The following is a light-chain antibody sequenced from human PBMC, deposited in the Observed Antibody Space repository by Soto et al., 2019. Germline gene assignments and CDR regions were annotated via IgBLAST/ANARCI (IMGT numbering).Light chain of an antibody. CDR1: QSVGSN. V-gene: IGKV3-15*01. Sequence: EIVLTQSPATLSVSPGERATLSCRASQSVGSNLAWYQQNPGQAPRVLIYDASTRATGIPARFSGSGSGTEFTLTISSLQSEDFAVYHCQHYNNWPPTWTFGQGTKVEVK. J-gene: IGKJ1*01. CDR3: QHYNNWPPTWT. CDR2: DAS.